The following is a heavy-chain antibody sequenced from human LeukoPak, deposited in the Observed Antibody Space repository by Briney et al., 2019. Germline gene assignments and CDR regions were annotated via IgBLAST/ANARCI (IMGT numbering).Heavy chain of an antibody. CDR2: IGWSSRDM. CDR1: GFSFSTST. CDR3: VRGDSRDY. D-gene: IGHD3-22*01. V-gene: IGHV3-21*01. Sequence: GGSLRLSCAASGFSFSTSTMNWVRQAPGKWLEWISSIGWSSRDMYYADSVRGRFTISRDNAKNSLFLTMNSLRVEDTSVYYCVRGDSRDYWGQGTLVTVSS. J-gene: IGHJ4*02.